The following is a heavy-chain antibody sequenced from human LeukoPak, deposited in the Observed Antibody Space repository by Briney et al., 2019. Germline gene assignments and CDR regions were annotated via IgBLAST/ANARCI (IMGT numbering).Heavy chain of an antibody. V-gene: IGHV4-39*07. Sequence: PSETLSLTCAVSGGSISSSSYYWGWLRQRPGKGLEWIVSIDETWSTYYNPSPESRVTISVDTSKNQLSLKLSSVTAADTAVYYCARGGYVPIEAHYYYYYMDVWGKGTTVTVSS. CDR1: GGSISSSSYY. CDR3: ARGGYVPIEAHYYYYYMDV. CDR2: IDETWST. D-gene: IGHD3-16*01. J-gene: IGHJ6*03.